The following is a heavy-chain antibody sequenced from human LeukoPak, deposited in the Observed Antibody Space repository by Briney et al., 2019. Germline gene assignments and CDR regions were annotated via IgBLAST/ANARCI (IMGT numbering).Heavy chain of an antibody. CDR3: ARGRRITIFGVVITLDFDY. D-gene: IGHD3-3*01. CDR2: MNPNSGNT. V-gene: IGHV1-8*03. Sequence: GASVKVSCKASGYTFTSYDINWVRQATGQGLEWMGWMNPNSGNTGYAQKFQGRVTITRNTSISTAYMELSSLRSEDTAVYYCARGRRITIFGVVITLDFDYWGQGTLVTVSS. J-gene: IGHJ4*02. CDR1: GYTFTSYD.